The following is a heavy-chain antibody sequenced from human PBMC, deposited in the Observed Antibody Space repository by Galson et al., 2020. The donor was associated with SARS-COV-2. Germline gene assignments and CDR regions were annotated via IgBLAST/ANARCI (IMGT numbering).Heavy chain of an antibody. V-gene: IGHV1-69*10. CDR2: IIPILGIA. D-gene: IGHD2-2*01. Sequence: SVKVSCKASGGTFSSYAISWVRQAPGQGLEWMGGIIPILGIANYAQKFQGRVTITADKSTSTAYMELSSLRSEDTAVYYCAPWDYCSSTSCYPDAFDIWGQGTMVTVSS. J-gene: IGHJ3*02. CDR3: APWDYCSSTSCYPDAFDI. CDR1: GGTFSSYA.